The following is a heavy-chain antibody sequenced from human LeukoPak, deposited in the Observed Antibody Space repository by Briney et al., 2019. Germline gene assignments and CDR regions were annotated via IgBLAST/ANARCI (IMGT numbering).Heavy chain of an antibody. V-gene: IGHV4-39*01. J-gene: IGHJ3*02. CDR1: GGSISSSSYY. Sequence: NPSETLSLTCTVSGGSISSSSYYWGWIRQPPGKGLEWVGSIYYSGSTYYNPSLKSRVTISVDTSKNQFSLKLSSVTAADTAVYYCARHEEANYDFWSGYYSPPPPMAFDIWGQGTMVTVSS. D-gene: IGHD3-3*01. CDR2: IYYSGST. CDR3: ARHEEANYDFWSGYYSPPPPMAFDI.